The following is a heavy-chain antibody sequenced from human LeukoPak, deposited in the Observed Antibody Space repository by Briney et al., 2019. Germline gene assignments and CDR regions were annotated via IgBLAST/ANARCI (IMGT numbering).Heavy chain of an antibody. J-gene: IGHJ4*02. D-gene: IGHD3-3*01. CDR1: GYSFTSYW. CDR3: ARSAKITIFGVMFDF. Sequence: PGESLKISCKGSGYSFTSYWIGWVRQMPGKGLEWMGIIYPSDSDTRYSPSFQGQVTISADKSSNTAYLQWSSLKASDTAMYYCARSAKITIFGVMFDFWGQGTLVTVSS. CDR2: IYPSDSDT. V-gene: IGHV5-51*01.